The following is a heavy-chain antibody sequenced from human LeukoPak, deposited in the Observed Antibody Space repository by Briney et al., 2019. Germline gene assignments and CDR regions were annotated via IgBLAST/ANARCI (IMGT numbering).Heavy chain of an antibody. Sequence: GGSLRLSCAASGLTFSTYGMSWVRQAPGKGLEWVSGISDSGGNTYYIDSVKGRFTISRDNSKNTPYLQMNSLRAEDTAVYYCAKVLPGITVVALFDDWGQGTLVTVSS. D-gene: IGHD6-19*01. CDR3: AKVLPGITVVALFDD. V-gene: IGHV3-23*01. CDR2: ISDSGGNT. J-gene: IGHJ4*02. CDR1: GLTFSTYG.